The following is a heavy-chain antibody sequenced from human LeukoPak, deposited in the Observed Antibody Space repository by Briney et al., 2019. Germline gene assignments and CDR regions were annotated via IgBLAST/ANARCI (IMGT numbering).Heavy chain of an antibody. CDR1: EFTFSSYN. CDR3: AKAAVEQWLVKVDCFDY. D-gene: IGHD6-19*01. Sequence: GGSLRLSCAASEFTFSSYNMNWVRQAPGKGLEWVSGIGGRDGVTTYYTSSVKGRFTISRDNSKNTLYLQMNSLRVEDTAVYYCAKAAVEQWLVKVDCFDYWGQGTLVTVSS. J-gene: IGHJ4*02. CDR2: IGGRDGVTT. V-gene: IGHV3-23*01.